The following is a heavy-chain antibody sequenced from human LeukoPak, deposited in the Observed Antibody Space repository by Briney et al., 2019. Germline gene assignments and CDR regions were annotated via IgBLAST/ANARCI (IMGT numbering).Heavy chain of an antibody. Sequence: GRSLKLSCAASGLTFTNYGMTWVRHAPGKGLEWDSSISGSGSHTYYADSVKGRFTISRDNSKNTLYVQMVSLRAEDTAIYYCAGSSGWWAHDYWGQGTLVTVSS. D-gene: IGHD6-19*01. CDR3: AGSSGWWAHDY. J-gene: IGHJ4*02. V-gene: IGHV3-23*01. CDR1: GLTFTNYG. CDR2: ISGSGSHT.